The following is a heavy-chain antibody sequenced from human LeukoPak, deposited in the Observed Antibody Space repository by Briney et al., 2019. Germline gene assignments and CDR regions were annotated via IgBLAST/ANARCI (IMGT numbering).Heavy chain of an antibody. V-gene: IGHV1-46*01. Sequence: GRSLRLSCAASGFTFSSYGMHWVRQAPGQGLEWRGIINPSGGSTSYAQKFQGRVTMTRDTSTSTVYMELSSLRSEDTAVYYCARECSGGSCPNGVDYWGQGTLVTVSS. CDR3: ARECSGGSCPNGVDY. J-gene: IGHJ4*02. CDR2: INPSGGST. D-gene: IGHD2-15*01. CDR1: GFTFSSYG.